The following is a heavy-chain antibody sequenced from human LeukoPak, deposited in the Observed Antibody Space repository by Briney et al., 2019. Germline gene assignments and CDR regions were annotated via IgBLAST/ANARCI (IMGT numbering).Heavy chain of an antibody. Sequence: PSETLSLTCTVSGGSISSYYWSWIRQPPGKGLEWIGYIYYSGSTNYNPSLKSRVTISVDTSKNQFSLKLSSVTAADTAVYYCARAGWSGYYFDYWGQGPLVTVS. V-gene: IGHV4-59*01. D-gene: IGHD3-3*01. CDR3: ARAGWSGYYFDY. CDR2: IYYSGST. CDR1: GGSISSYY. J-gene: IGHJ4*02.